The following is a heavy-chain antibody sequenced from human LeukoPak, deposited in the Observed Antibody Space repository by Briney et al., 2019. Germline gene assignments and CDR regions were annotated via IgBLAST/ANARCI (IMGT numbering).Heavy chain of an antibody. D-gene: IGHD6-19*01. V-gene: IGHV1-2*02. J-gene: IGHJ4*02. CDR2: INPNSDGT. CDR1: GYTFTGYY. Sequence: ASVKVSCKASGYTFTGYYMHWVRQAPGQGLEWMGWINPNSDGTNYAQKFQGRVTMTRDTSISTAYMELSRLRSDDTAVYYCARTKQWLVHYFDYWGQGTLVTVSS. CDR3: ARTKQWLVHYFDY.